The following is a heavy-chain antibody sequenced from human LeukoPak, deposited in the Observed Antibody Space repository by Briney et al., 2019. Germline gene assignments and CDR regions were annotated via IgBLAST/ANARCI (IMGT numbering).Heavy chain of an antibody. J-gene: IGHJ5*02. CDR2: IYTSGST. V-gene: IGHV4-4*07. CDR1: GGSISSYY. CDR3: AREHRSAYCTYGHCRTYWFDP. Sequence: PSETLSLTCTVSGGSISSYYWSWIRQPAGKGLEWIGRIYTSGSTNYNPSLKSRVTMSVDTSKNQFSLKLSSVTAADTAVYYCAREHRSAYCTYGHCRTYWFDPWGQGTLVTVSS. D-gene: IGHD2-8*01.